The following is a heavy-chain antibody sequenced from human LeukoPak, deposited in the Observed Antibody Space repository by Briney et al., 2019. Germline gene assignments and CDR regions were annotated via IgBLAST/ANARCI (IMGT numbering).Heavy chain of an antibody. CDR1: GYTFSELF. V-gene: IGHV1-24*01. CDR2: FDPENGEI. D-gene: IGHD3-10*01. Sequence: GASVKVSCKVSGYTFSELFMYWVRLAPGRGVEWVGTFDPENGEIIYAQRFQGRVTMTEDTSTETAYMELSSLTSEDTAVYYCATDGSGTYSLDCWGQGTLLTVTS. J-gene: IGHJ4*02. CDR3: ATDGSGTYSLDC.